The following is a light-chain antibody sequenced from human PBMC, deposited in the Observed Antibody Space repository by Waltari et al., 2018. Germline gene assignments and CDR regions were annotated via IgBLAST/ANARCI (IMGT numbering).Light chain of an antibody. CDR3: AAWDDSLDAYVV. Sequence: QSVLTQPPSASGTPGQKVTISCSGTFSNIGNNAVNWYQQVPGMAPKLLIYNNNIQVPGVPGRVSGAKFGTSASLAISGLQSGDEAVYYCAAWDDSLDAYVVFGGGTKVTVL. CDR2: NNN. J-gene: IGLJ2*01. V-gene: IGLV1-44*01. CDR1: FSNIGNNA.